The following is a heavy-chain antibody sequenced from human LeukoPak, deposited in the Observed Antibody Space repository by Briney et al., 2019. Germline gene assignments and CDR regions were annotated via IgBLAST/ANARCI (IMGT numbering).Heavy chain of an antibody. Sequence: ASVKVSCKASEYTFTSYAMHWVRQAPGQRLEWMGWINAGNGNTKYSQKFQGRVTITRDTSASTAYMELSSLRSEDTAVYYCAREESSGYYFPLRYWGQGTLVTVSS. J-gene: IGHJ4*02. D-gene: IGHD3-22*01. CDR3: AREESSGYYFPLRY. CDR2: INAGNGNT. CDR1: EYTFTSYA. V-gene: IGHV1-3*01.